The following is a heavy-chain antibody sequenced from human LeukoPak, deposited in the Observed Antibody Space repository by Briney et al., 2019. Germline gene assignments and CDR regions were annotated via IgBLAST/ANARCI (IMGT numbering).Heavy chain of an antibody. CDR3: TRNASPDY. V-gene: IGHV4-30-4*08. D-gene: IGHD1-14*01. CDR2: IYFSGST. CDR1: GVSVGSGDYF. Sequence: PSETLSLTCTVSGVSVGSGDYFWSWIRQPPGKGLEWIGYIYFSGSTDSNPSLESRVTVSIDTSKNQFSSKLRSVTAADAAVYYCTRNASPDYWSQGLLVTVSS. J-gene: IGHJ4*02.